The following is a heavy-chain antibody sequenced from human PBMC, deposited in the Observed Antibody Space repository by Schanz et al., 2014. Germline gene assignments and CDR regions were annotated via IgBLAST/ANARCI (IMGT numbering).Heavy chain of an antibody. CDR2: VHPGGST. J-gene: IGHJ4*02. CDR1: GFAFSSFA. Sequence: EVQLMESGGGLVKPGGSLRLSCVASGFAFSSFAMTWVRQAPGKGLEWVSFVHPGGSTYYPDSVKGRFTISRDSSKNTLYLQMNSLRPEDTAIYYCARDASSSDYHLAHWGQGTLXTVSS. D-gene: IGHD3-22*01. V-gene: IGHV3-66*01. CDR3: ARDASSSDYHLAH.